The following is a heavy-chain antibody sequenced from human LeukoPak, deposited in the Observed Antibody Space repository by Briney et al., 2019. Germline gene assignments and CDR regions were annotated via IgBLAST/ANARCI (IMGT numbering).Heavy chain of an antibody. J-gene: IGHJ4*02. V-gene: IGHV3-11*01. CDR3: ARGGRGELKDY. CDR1: GFTPSHFW. CDR2: ISSSGSTI. Sequence: PGGSLRLSCEVSGFTPSHFWMHWVRQAPGKGLEWVSYISSSGSTIYYADSVKGRFTISRDNAKNSLYLQMNSLRAEDTAVYYCARGGRGELKDYWGQGTLVTVSS. D-gene: IGHD3-10*01.